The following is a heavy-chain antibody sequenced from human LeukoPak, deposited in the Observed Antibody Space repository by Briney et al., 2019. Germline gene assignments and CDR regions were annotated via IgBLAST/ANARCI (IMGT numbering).Heavy chain of an antibody. CDR2: ISYDGSNK. D-gene: IGHD3-3*01. CDR1: GFTFSSYA. J-gene: IGHJ4*02. Sequence: GGSLRLSCAASGFTFSSYAVHWVRQAPGRGLEWVAVISYDGSNKYYADSVKGRFSISRDNSKNTLYLQMNSLRAEDTAVYYCARRYDGFDYWGQGTLVTVSS. CDR3: ARRYDGFDY. V-gene: IGHV3-30-3*01.